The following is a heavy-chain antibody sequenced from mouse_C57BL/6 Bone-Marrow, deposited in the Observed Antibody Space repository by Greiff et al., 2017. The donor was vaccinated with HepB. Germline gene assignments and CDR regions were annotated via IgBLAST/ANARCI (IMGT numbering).Heavy chain of an antibody. CDR2: IDPETGGT. CDR1: GYTFTDYE. D-gene: IGHD1-1*02. CDR3: TNYPWFAY. V-gene: IGHV1-15*01. J-gene: IGHJ3*01. Sequence: VKLQESGAELVRPGASVTLSCKASGYTFTDYEMHWVKQTPVHGLEWIGAIDPETGGTAYNQKFKGQAILTADKSSSTAYMELRSLTSEDSAVYYCTNYPWFAYWGQGTLVTVSA.